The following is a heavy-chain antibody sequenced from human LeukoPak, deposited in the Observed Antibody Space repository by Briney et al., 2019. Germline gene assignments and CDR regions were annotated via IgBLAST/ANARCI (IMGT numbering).Heavy chain of an antibody. CDR3: ASTYSLYDAFDI. D-gene: IGHD1-26*01. CDR2: IYHSGST. V-gene: IGHV4-38-2*02. Sequence: PSETLSLTCTVSGYSISSGFYWGWIRQPPGKGLEWIGNIYHSGSTYYNPSLKSRVTISVDTSKNQLSLKLISVTAADTAVYYCASTYSLYDAFDIWGQGTMVTVSS. J-gene: IGHJ3*02. CDR1: GYSISSGFY.